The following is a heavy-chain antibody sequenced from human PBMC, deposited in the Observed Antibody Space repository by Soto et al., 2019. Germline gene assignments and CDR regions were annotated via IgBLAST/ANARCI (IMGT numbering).Heavy chain of an antibody. D-gene: IGHD3-16*02. J-gene: IGHJ4*02. V-gene: IGHV4-34*01. CDR3: ARGYYDYVWGSYRSYYFDY. Sequence: PSETLSLTCAVYGGSFSGYYWSWIRQPPGKGLEWIGEINHSGSTNYNPSLKSRVTISVDTPKNQFSLKLSSVTAADTAVYYCARGYYDYVWGSYRSYYFDYWGQGTLVTVSS. CDR1: GGSFSGYY. CDR2: INHSGST.